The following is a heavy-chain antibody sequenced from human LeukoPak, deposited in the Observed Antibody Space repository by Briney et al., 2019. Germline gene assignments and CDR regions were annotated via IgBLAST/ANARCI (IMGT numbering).Heavy chain of an antibody. CDR1: GGSISSYY. D-gene: IGHD1-26*01. J-gene: IGHJ4*02. Sequence: SETLSLTCTVSGGSISSYYWSWIRQPPGKGLEWIGYIYYSGSTNYHPSLKSRVTISVDTSKNQFSLKLSSVTAADTAVYYCARAFSGSYFDYWGQGTLVTVSS. CDR3: ARAFSGSYFDY. CDR2: IYYSGST. V-gene: IGHV4-59*01.